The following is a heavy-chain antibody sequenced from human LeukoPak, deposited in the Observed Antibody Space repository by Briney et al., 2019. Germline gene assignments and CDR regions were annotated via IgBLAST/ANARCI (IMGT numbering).Heavy chain of an antibody. CDR1: GGSFSGYY. Sequence: SETLSLTCAAYGGSFSGYYWSWIRQPPGKGLEWIGEINHSGSTNYNPSLKSRVTISVDTSKNQFSLKLSSVTAADTAVYYCARAPLYYCDSSGYLAYWGQGTLVTVSS. V-gene: IGHV4-34*01. CDR3: ARAPLYYCDSSGYLAY. D-gene: IGHD3-22*01. CDR2: INHSGST. J-gene: IGHJ4*02.